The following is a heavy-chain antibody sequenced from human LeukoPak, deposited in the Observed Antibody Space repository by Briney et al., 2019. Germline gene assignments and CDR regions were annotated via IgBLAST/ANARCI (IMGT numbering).Heavy chain of an antibody. J-gene: IGHJ4*02. CDR2: INWNGGST. CDR3: ARVSYYYGSGSPFDY. Sequence: GGSLRLSCAASGFTFDDYGRSWVRQAPGKGLEWVSGINWNGGSTGYADSVKGRFTISRDNAKNSLYLQMNSLRAEDTALYYCARVSYYYGSGSPFDYWGQGTLVTVSS. D-gene: IGHD3-10*01. V-gene: IGHV3-20*04. CDR1: GFTFDDYG.